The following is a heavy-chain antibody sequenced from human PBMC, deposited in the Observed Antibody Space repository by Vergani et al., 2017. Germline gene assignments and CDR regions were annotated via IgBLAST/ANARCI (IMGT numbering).Heavy chain of an antibody. CDR3: AKEPHCCSTSCYGFWYYYFGMYV. V-gene: IGHV3-30*18. Sequence: QVQLVESGGGVVQPGRSLRLSCAASGFTFSSYGMHWVRQAPGKGLEWVAVISYDGSNKYYADSVKGRFTISRHNSNNTLYLQMNSLLPEDTAVYYCAKEPHCCSTSCYGFWYYYFGMYVWGQGTTVTVSS. CDR2: ISYDGSNK. CDR1: GFTFSSYG. D-gene: IGHD2-2*01. J-gene: IGHJ6*02.